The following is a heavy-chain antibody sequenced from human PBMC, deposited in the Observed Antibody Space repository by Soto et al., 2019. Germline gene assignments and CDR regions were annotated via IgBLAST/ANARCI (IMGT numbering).Heavy chain of an antibody. D-gene: IGHD3-9*01. J-gene: IGHJ4*02. CDR1: GFTFSTFD. CDR2: ILGSTGKT. CDR3: TKGAWLDY. Sequence: EVPLLESGGGLVQPGGSLRLSCAASGFTFSTFDMSWVRQAPGKGLEWVSAILGSTGKTYYADSVKGRFTISKDNSENTLFLHMNSLRPEDTALYYCTKGAWLDYWGQGMLVTVSS. V-gene: IGHV3-23*01.